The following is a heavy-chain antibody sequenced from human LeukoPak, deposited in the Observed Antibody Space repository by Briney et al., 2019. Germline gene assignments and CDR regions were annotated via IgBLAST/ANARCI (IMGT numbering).Heavy chain of an antibody. CDR2: IYYSGST. Sequence: PSETLSLTCTVSGGSISSSSYYWGWIRQPPGKGLEWTGSIYYSGSTYYNPSLKSRVTISVDTSKNQFSLKLSSVTAADTAVYYCARQYSYYDFWSGYRPNWFDPWGQGTLVTVSS. CDR1: GGSISSSSYY. V-gene: IGHV4-39*01. J-gene: IGHJ5*02. CDR3: ARQYSYYDFWSGYRPNWFDP. D-gene: IGHD3-3*01.